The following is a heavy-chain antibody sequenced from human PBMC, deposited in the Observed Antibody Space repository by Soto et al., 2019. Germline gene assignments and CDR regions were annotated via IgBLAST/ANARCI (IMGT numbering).Heavy chain of an antibody. D-gene: IGHD3-3*01. V-gene: IGHV1-8*01. CDR3: ARGDDFWSGRLAY. CDR1: GYTFASYD. CDR2: MNPNSGNT. Sequence: QVQLVQSGAEVKKPGASVKVSCKASGYTFASYDINWVRQATGQGLEWMGWMNPNSGNTGYAQKFQGRVTLTRNTAINTAYMELSSLRSEDTAVSYCARGDDFWSGRLAYWGQGTLVTASS. J-gene: IGHJ4*02.